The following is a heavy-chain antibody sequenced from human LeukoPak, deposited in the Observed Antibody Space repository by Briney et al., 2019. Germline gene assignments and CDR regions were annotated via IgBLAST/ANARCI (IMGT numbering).Heavy chain of an antibody. V-gene: IGHV4-59*01. CDR1: GGSISSYY. CDR3: ARAMIVGDAFDI. Sequence: SETLSLTCTVSGGSISSYYWSRIRQPPGKGLEWIGYIYYSGSTNYNPSLKSRVTISVDTSKNQFSLKLSSVTAADTAVYYCARAMIVGDAFDIWGQGTMVTVSS. CDR2: IYYSGST. D-gene: IGHD3-22*01. J-gene: IGHJ3*02.